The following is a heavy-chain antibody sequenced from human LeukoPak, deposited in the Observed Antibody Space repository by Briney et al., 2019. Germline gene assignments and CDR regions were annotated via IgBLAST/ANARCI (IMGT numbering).Heavy chain of an antibody. CDR1: GYTFTRND. V-gene: IGHV1-8*01. J-gene: IGHJ4*02. CDR3: ARGRLATIGEFWVY. CDR2: MNPNSGKT. Sequence: GASVKVSCKASGYTFTRNDINWVRQAPGQGLEWMGWMNPNSGKTVYAQKFQGRVTMARNTSMSTAYMELSSLRSDDTAVYYCARGRLATIGEFWVYWGQGTLVTVSS. D-gene: IGHD5-24*01.